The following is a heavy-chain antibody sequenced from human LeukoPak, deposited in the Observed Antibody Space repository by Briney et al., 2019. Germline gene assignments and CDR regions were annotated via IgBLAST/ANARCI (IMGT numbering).Heavy chain of an antibody. CDR2: INPSGGST. CDR1: RYTFTSYY. Sequence: ASVTVSCTASRYTFTSYYMHWVRQAPGQGLEWMGIINPSGGSTNYAQKFLGRVTMTRDTSTSTVYMELSSLRSDDTAVYYCARDSGPTNHAFDIWGQGTMVTVSS. J-gene: IGHJ3*02. D-gene: IGHD3-10*01. CDR3: ARDSGPTNHAFDI. V-gene: IGHV1-46*01.